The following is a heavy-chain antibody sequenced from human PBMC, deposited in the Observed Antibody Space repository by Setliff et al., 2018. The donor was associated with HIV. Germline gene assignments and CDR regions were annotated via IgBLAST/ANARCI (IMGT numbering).Heavy chain of an antibody. CDR1: GHPFSNYD. V-gene: IGHV1-8*01. CDR2: MNPNSGAT. Sequence: ASVKVSCKTSGHPFSNYDIIWVRRATGQGLEWMGRMNPNSGATGYAQKFKDRFIMTRDTSISTAYMELSSLTSEDTAVYYCASGKGVRGVIIRGGLDVWGKGTTVTVSS. D-gene: IGHD3-10*01. CDR3: ASGKGVRGVIIRGGLDV. J-gene: IGHJ6*04.